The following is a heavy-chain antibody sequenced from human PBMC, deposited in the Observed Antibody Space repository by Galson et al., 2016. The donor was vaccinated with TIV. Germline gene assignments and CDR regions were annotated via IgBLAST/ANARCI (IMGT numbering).Heavy chain of an antibody. Sequence: SLRLSCAVSGSTVSSTHISWVRQAPGKGLEWVSVIYNDGRTYYADSVKGRFTISRDNSKNTVYLQMNSLRAEDTAVYYCARKDSSGQGDLRGAFDIWGQGTMVTVSS. D-gene: IGHD3-16*01. CDR3: ARKDSSGQGDLRGAFDI. CDR2: IYNDGRT. CDR1: GSTVSSTH. J-gene: IGHJ3*02. V-gene: IGHV3-53*01.